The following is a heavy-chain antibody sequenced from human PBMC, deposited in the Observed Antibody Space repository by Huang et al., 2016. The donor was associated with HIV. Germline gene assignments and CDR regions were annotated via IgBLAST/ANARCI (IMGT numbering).Heavy chain of an antibody. J-gene: IGHJ4*02. D-gene: IGHD3-22*01. CDR1: GGTFSSYA. V-gene: IGHV1-69*13. CDR2: IIPSFGTA. CDR3: ARARGYYDSSVSYYFDY. Sequence: QVQLVQSGAEVKKPGSSVKVSCKASGGTFSSYAISWVRQAPGQGLAWMGGIIPSFGTANYAQKFQGRVTITADESTSTAYMELSSLRSEDTAVYYCARARGYYDSSVSYYFDYWGQGTLVTVSS.